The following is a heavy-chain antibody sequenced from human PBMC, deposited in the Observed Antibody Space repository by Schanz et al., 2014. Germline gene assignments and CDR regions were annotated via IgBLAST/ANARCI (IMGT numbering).Heavy chain of an antibody. Sequence: ESGGGLVEPGGSLRLSCAASGFSFSDYYMSWIRQAPGKGLEWISFINTGSNYINYADSVKGRFTISRDNTKNSLFLQLNSLRADDTAVYYCARIGGSVFDYWAQGTLVTVSS. V-gene: IGHV3-11*03. CDR2: INTGSNYI. CDR3: ARIGGSVFDY. CDR1: GFSFSDYY. D-gene: IGHD3-10*01. J-gene: IGHJ4*02.